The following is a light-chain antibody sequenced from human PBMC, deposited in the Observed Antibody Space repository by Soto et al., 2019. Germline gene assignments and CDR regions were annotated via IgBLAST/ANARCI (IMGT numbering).Light chain of an antibody. J-gene: IGKJ1*01. V-gene: IGKV2-28*01. CDR3: MQALQTPRT. CDR2: LGS. Sequence: DIVMTQSPLSLPVTPGEPASISCRSSQSLLHSNGYNYLDWYLQKPGQSPQLLIYLGSNRASGVPDRFSDSGSGKDFTLKISRVEAEDIGVYYCMQALQTPRTFGQGTKVEIK. CDR1: QSLLHSNGYNY.